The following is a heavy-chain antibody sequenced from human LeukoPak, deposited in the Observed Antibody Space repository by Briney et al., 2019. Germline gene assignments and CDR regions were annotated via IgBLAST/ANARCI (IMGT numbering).Heavy chain of an antibody. CDR1: GFTFSSYA. CDR2: ISGSGGST. V-gene: IGHV3-23*01. D-gene: IGHD3-3*01. Sequence: GGSLRLSCAASGFTFSSYAMSWVRQAPGKGLEWVSAISGSGGSTYYADSVKGRFTISRDNSKNTLYLQMNSLRAEDTAVYYCAKEGDCWSGSTNWFDPWGQGTLVTVSS. J-gene: IGHJ5*02. CDR3: AKEGDCWSGSTNWFDP.